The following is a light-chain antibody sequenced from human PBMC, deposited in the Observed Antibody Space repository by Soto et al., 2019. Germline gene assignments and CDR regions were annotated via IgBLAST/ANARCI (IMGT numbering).Light chain of an antibody. J-gene: IGKJ2*01. CDR3: QQYNNWPLYT. CDR1: QSVSSN. CDR2: GAS. Sequence: EIVMTQSPATLSVSPGERATLSCRASQSVSSNLAWYQQKPGQAPRLLIYGASTRATGIPARFXGSGSGTXXXXXXXXXXSEDFAVYYCQQYNNWPLYTFGQGTKLEIK. V-gene: IGKV3-15*01.